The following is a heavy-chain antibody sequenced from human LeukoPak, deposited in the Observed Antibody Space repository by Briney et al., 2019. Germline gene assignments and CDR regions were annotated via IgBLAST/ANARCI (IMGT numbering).Heavy chain of an antibody. CDR1: GFTFSSYS. Sequence: PGGSLRLSCAASGFTFSSYSMSWVRQAPGKGLEWVSSISSSSSYIYYADSVKGRFTISRDNAKNSLYLQMNSLRAEDTAVYYCARAGTTVTPFDYWGQGTLVTVSS. CDR3: ARAGTTVTPFDY. CDR2: ISSSSSYI. V-gene: IGHV3-21*01. J-gene: IGHJ4*02. D-gene: IGHD4-11*01.